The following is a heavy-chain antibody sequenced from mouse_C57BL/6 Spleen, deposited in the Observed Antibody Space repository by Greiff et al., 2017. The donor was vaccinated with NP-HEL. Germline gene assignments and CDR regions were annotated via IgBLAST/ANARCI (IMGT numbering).Heavy chain of an antibody. CDR2: INPNNGGT. CDR1: GYTFTDYN. Sequence: EVKLLESGPELVKPGASVKIPCKASGYTFTDYNMDWVKQSHGKSLEWIGDINPNNGGTIYNQKFKGKATLTVDKSSSTAYMELRSLTSEDTAVYYCARRGNWDFDYWGQGTTLTVSS. V-gene: IGHV1-18*01. D-gene: IGHD4-1*01. J-gene: IGHJ2*01. CDR3: ARRGNWDFDY.